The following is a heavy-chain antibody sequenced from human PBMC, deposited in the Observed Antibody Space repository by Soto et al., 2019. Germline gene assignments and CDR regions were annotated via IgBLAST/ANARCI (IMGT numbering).Heavy chain of an antibody. V-gene: IGHV4-39*01. CDR3: ARGRGYCSGGSCYQ. J-gene: IGHJ4*02. D-gene: IGHD2-15*01. CDR2: INYSGST. CDR1: GGSISSSSYN. Sequence: SETLSLTCTVSGGSISSSSYNWGWIRQPPGKGLEWIGSINYSGSTYYNPSLKSRVTISVDTSKNQFSLKLSSVTAADTALYYCARGRGYCSGGSCYQWGQGTLVTVSS.